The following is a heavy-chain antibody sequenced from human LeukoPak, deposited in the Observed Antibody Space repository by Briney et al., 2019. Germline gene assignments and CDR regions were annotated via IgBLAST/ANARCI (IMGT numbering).Heavy chain of an antibody. D-gene: IGHD3-3*01. Sequence: GGSLRLSCAASGFTFSSYSMNWVRQAPGKGLEWVSYISSSSSTIYYADSVKGRFTISRDNAKNSLYLQMNSLRAEDTAVYYCARDRNFRSGFTDALDIWGQGTMVTVSS. CDR3: ARDRNFRSGFTDALDI. CDR2: ISSSSSTI. V-gene: IGHV3-48*01. J-gene: IGHJ3*02. CDR1: GFTFSSYS.